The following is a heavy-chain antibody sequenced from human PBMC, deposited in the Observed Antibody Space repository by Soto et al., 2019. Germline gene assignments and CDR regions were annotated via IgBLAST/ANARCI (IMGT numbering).Heavy chain of an antibody. CDR3: ASAKAVVIAPLGI. D-gene: IGHD2-21*01. Sequence: PGGSLRLSCAASGFTFNNSAMTWVRQAPGQGLEWVASISENGGSRGGTYYADSVKGRFTISRDNSKNTLYLQVDSLTGADTAVYYCASAKAVVIAPLGIWGQGALVTV. V-gene: IGHV3-23*01. J-gene: IGHJ3*02. CDR1: GFTFNNSA. CDR2: ISENGGSRGGT.